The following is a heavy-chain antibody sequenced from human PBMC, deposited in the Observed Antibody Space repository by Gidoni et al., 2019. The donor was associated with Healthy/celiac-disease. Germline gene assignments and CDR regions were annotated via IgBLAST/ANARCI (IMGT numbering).Heavy chain of an antibody. V-gene: IGHV4-39*01. J-gene: IGHJ5*02. CDR2: LYYSGST. Sequence: QLQLQESGPGLVKPSETLSLTCTVSGGSISSSSYYWGWLRQPPGKGLEWIGSLYYSGSTYYNPSLKSRVTISVDTSKNQFSLKLSSVTAADTAVYYCASRYFDWYAHDPWGQGTLVTVSS. CDR3: ASRYFDWYAHDP. D-gene: IGHD3-9*01. CDR1: GGSISSSSYY.